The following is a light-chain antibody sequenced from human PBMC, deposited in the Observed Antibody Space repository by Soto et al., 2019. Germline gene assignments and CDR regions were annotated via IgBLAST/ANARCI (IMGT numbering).Light chain of an antibody. Sequence: EIVLTQSPGTLSVSPGERVTLSCRASQSVITRYLAWYQQKPGQSPRLLIYGASSRANGIPARFSGSGSGTDFTLTISGLEPEDFSVYSCQQYDTSPRTFGQGTKVEVK. V-gene: IGKV3-20*01. CDR3: QQYDTSPRT. J-gene: IGKJ1*01. CDR2: GAS. CDR1: QSVITRY.